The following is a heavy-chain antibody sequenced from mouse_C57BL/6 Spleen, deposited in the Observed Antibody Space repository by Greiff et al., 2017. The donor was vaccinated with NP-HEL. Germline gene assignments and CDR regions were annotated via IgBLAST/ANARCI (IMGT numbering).Heavy chain of an antibody. CDR2: IYSGSGNT. CDR1: GYTFTDYY. V-gene: IGHV1-76*01. D-gene: IGHD1-1*01. Sequence: QVQLQQSGAELVRPGASVKLSCKASGYTFTDYYINWVKQRPGQGLEWIARIYSGSGNTYYNEKFKGKATLTAEKSSSTAYMQLSSLTSEDSAVYFCAREDYYGSSPFDYWGQGTTLTVSS. CDR3: AREDYYGSSPFDY. J-gene: IGHJ2*01.